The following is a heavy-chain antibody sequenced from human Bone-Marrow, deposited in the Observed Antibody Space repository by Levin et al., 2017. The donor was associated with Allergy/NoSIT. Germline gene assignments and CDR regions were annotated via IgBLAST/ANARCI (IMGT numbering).Heavy chain of an antibody. J-gene: IGHJ6*02. V-gene: IGHV3-43*01. CDR1: GFNFDDYT. Sequence: GGSLRLSCAASGFNFDDYTMHWVRQPPGKGLEWVSLISWDGGSTYFADSVKGRFTTSRDNSKNSLFLLMNSLRSEDTALYYCVRSGGTDFYGMDVWGQGTTVTVSS. CDR2: ISWDGGST. CDR3: VRSGGTDFYGMDV.